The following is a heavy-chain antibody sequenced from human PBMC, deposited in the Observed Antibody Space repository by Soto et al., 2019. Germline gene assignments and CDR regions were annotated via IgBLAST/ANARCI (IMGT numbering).Heavy chain of an antibody. Sequence: QVRLVESGGGVVQPGRSLRLSCTASGFTFSNYDMHWVRQAPGQGLESVAVIWYDGNSEYYGDSVKGRFTVSRDNSNNTLYLQMHSLRAEDTAVYFCAGRRVDYFDLWGRGTLVTVSS. CDR2: IWYDGNSE. CDR1: GFTFSNYD. CDR3: AGRRVDYFDL. J-gene: IGHJ2*01. V-gene: IGHV3-33*03. D-gene: IGHD3-3*01.